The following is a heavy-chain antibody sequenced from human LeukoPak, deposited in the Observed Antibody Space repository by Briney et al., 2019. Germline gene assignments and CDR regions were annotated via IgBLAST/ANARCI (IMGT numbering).Heavy chain of an antibody. CDR2: IYYSGST. CDR1: GGSITSYY. Sequence: IPSETLSLTCTVSGGSITSYYWSWIRQPPGKGLEWIGYIYYSGSTDYNPSLKSRVTISVDTSKNQFSLKLSSVTAADTAVYYCARLVWQQLVGGMDVWGQGTTVTVSS. J-gene: IGHJ6*02. CDR3: ARLVWQQLVGGMDV. D-gene: IGHD6-13*01. V-gene: IGHV4-59*08.